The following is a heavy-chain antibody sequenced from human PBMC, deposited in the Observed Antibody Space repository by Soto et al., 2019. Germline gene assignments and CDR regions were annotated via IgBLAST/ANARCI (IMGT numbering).Heavy chain of an antibody. D-gene: IGHD3-3*01. CDR2: IKQDGSEK. V-gene: IGHV3-7*01. CDR3: ARDRYDFWSGYPFPANMDV. J-gene: IGHJ6*03. Sequence: EVQLVESGGGLVQPGGSLRLSCAASGFTFSSYWMSWVRQAPGKGLEWVANIKQDGSEKYYVDSVKGRFTISRDNAKNSLYLQMNSLRAEDTAVYYCARDRYDFWSGYPFPANMDVWGKGTTVTVSS. CDR1: GFTFSSYW.